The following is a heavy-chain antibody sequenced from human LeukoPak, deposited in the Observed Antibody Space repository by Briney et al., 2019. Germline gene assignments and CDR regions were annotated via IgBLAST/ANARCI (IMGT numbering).Heavy chain of an antibody. CDR2: IKKDGREK. CDR3: ARGSAKFDY. CDR1: GLTFSRHW. V-gene: IGHV3-7*03. J-gene: IGHJ4*02. Sequence: GGSLRLSCEASGLTFSRHWMSWVRQAPRKGLDWVANIKKDGREKYYVDSVKGRFTIYRDNAKNSLYLQMNSLRAEDTAVYYCARGSAKFDYWGQGTLVTVSS.